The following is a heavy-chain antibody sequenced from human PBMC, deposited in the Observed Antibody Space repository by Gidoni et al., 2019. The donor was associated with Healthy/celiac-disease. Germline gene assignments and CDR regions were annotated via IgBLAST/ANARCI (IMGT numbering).Heavy chain of an antibody. CDR2: INPNSGGT. J-gene: IGHJ6*02. CDR3: AREKVVPAANYYYGMDV. D-gene: IGHD2-2*01. V-gene: IGHV1-2*02. Sequence: QVQLVQSGAEVKKPGASVTVSCKASGYTFPVYYMHWVRQAPGQGLEWMGWINPNSGGTNYAQKFQGRVTMTRDTSISTAYMELSRLRSDDTAVYYCAREKVVPAANYYYGMDVWGQGTTVTVSS. CDR1: GYTFPVYY.